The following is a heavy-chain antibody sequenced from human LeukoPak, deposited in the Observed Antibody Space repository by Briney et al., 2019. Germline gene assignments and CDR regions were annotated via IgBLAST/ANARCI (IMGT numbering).Heavy chain of an antibody. D-gene: IGHD3-10*01. CDR3: ARGITMVRGVIIDYYYYGMDV. CDR2: MNPNSGNT. CDR1: GYTFTSYD. V-gene: IGHV1-8*01. Sequence: ASVKVSCKASGYTFTSYDINWVRQATGQGLEWMGWMNPNSGNTGYAQKFQGRVTMTRNTSISTAYMELSSLRSEDTAVYYCARGITMVRGVIIDYYYYGMDVWGQGTTVTVSS. J-gene: IGHJ6*02.